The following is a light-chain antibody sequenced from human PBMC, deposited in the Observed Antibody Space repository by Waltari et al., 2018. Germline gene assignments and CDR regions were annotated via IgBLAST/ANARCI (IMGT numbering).Light chain of an antibody. J-gene: IGKJ2*01. V-gene: IGKV1-17*03. CDR2: SAS. Sequence: TCRASQGITNSLAWFQQRPGKAPKRLIYSASILQSGVPSRCSGSGSGAEFTLTISSLQPEDFATYYCLQHKSHPYTFGQGTKLELK. CDR1: QGITNS. CDR3: LQHKSHPYT.